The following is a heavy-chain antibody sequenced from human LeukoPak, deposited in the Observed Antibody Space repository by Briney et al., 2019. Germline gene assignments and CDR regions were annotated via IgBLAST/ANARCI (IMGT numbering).Heavy chain of an antibody. J-gene: IGHJ5*02. D-gene: IGHD1-20*01. V-gene: IGHV3-21*01. Sequence: PGGSLRVSCAASGFTFSTYSMNWVRQAPGKGLEWVSCISSGSSYIYYADSVKGRFTISRDNAKNSLYLQMNSLRAEDTAVYYCARGRYNWKGEGENWFDPWGQGTLVTVSS. CDR3: ARGRYNWKGEGENWFDP. CDR1: GFTFSTYS. CDR2: ISSGSSYI.